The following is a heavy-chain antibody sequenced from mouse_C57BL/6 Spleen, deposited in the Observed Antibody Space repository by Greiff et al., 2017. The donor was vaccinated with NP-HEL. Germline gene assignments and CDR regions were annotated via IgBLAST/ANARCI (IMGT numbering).Heavy chain of an antibody. CDR3: AIEGYGYPWFAY. CDR1: GYTFTDYN. V-gene: IGHV1-22*01. J-gene: IGHJ3*01. Sequence: EVQLQQSGPELVKPGASVKMSCKASGYTFTDYNMHWVKQSHGKSLEWIGYINPNNGGTSYNQKFKGKATLTVNKSSSTAYMELRSLTSEDSAVYYCAIEGYGYPWFAYWGQGTLVTVSA. CDR2: INPNNGGT. D-gene: IGHD2-2*01.